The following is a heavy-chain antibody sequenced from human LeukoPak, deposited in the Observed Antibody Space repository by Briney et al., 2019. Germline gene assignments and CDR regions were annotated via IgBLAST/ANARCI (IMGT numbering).Heavy chain of an antibody. V-gene: IGHV3-23*01. Sequence: GGSLRLSCAASGFTFSSYATSWVRQAPGKGLEWVSGMSGSGGSTYYADSVKGRFTISRDNSKNTLYLQMNSLRAEDTAVYYCAKGLHWNHAEYFQHWGQGTLVTVSS. CDR3: AKGLHWNHAEYFQH. J-gene: IGHJ1*01. CDR1: GFTFSSYA. CDR2: MSGSGGST. D-gene: IGHD1-1*01.